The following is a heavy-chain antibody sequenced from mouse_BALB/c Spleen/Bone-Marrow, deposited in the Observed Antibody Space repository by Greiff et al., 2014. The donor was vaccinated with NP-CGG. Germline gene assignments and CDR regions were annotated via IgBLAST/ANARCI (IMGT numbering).Heavy chain of an antibody. CDR2: IHYSGST. CDR1: GYSITSGYS. V-gene: IGHV3-1*02. J-gene: IGHJ4*01. CDR3: ARDQGYYAMDY. Sequence: EVKLEESGPNLVKPSQSLSLTCTVTGYSITSGYSWHWIRQFPGNKLEWMGYIHYSGSTNYNPSLKSRISITRDTSKNKFFLQLNSVTTEDTATYYCARDQGYYAMDYWGQGTSVTVSS.